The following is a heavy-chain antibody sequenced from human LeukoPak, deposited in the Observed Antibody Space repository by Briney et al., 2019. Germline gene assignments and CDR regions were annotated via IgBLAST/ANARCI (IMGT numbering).Heavy chain of an antibody. Sequence: ASVKVSCKPTGYSFTAYYIFWMRQAPGQGLEWMGWINLYNGATKYAQRFQSRVTMTRDTSISTAHMELSRLRSDDTATYYCASWAGGNEPVASFDYWGQGTLVTVSS. V-gene: IGHV1-2*02. CDR3: ASWAGGNEPVASFDY. D-gene: IGHD1-14*01. CDR2: INLYNGAT. CDR1: GYSFTAYY. J-gene: IGHJ4*02.